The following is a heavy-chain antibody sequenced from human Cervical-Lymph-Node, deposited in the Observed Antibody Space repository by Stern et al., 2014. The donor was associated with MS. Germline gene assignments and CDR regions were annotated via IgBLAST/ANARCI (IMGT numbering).Heavy chain of an antibody. J-gene: IGHJ5*02. CDR3: AVAAAGTSWFDP. CDR2: ISVDNGNT. D-gene: IGHD6-13*01. V-gene: IGHV1-18*01. CDR1: GYTFTSYG. Sequence: QMQLVQSGAEVRKPGASVKLSCKASGYTFTSYGISWVRQAPGQGLEWMGWISVDNGNTDYAQKFQGRVTMTAETSTDTAYMELRRLRSDETAVYYCAVAAAGTSWFDPWGQGTLVTVTS.